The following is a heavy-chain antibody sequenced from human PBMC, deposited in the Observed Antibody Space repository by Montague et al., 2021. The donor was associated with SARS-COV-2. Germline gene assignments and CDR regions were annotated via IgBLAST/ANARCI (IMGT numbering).Heavy chain of an antibody. CDR3: ARDLAVAATGDY. CDR2: IWYDGSNK. J-gene: IGHJ4*02. D-gene: IGHD6-19*01. CDR1: GFTFSSYG. Sequence: SLRLSCAASGFTFSSYGMRWVRQAPGKGLEWVAVIWYDGSNKYYADSVKGRFTISRDNSKNTLYLQMNSLRAEDTAVYYCARDLAVAATGDYWGQGILVSVSS. V-gene: IGHV3-33*01.